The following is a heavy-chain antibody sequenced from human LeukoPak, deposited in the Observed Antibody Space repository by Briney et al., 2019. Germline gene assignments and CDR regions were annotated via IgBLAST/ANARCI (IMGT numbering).Heavy chain of an antibody. CDR2: ITHSGST. CDR1: GGSFSGYY. CDR3: ARGTRFAFPVRGGYDY. D-gene: IGHD3-10*01. J-gene: IGHJ4*02. Sequence: PSDPLSLTCAVDGGSFSGYYWSWSRQPPGRGLEWREEITHSGSTNYSPSLKSRVTISVDTSKNQVSLKLRSVTAADTAVYYCARGTRFAFPVRGGYDYWGQGTLVTVSS. V-gene: IGHV4-34*01.